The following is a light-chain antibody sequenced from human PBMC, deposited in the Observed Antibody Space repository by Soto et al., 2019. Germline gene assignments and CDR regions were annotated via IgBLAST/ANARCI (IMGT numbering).Light chain of an antibody. V-gene: IGKV1-5*01. CDR2: DAS. J-gene: IGKJ1*01. CDR1: QSISSW. CDR3: QQYNSYS. Sequence: TQSPSTLSASVGDRVTIACRASQSISSWLAWYQQKPGKAPKLLIYDASRLESGVPSRFSGSGSGTEFTLTISSLQPDDFATYYCQQYNSYSFGQGTKVDIK.